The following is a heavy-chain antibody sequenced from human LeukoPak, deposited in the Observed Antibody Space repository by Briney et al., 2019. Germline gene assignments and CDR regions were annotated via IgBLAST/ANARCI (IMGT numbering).Heavy chain of an antibody. Sequence: GGSLRLSCAASRFILSDYSFNWVRQHPGKGLEWISYIGGDSVNRLYADSVKGRFTISRENAKNSNYLQMSSLRAEDTAVYYCVISFLSLMAVRKGGGFDVWGQGTMVTVSS. V-gene: IGHV3-48*01. D-gene: IGHD5-24*01. CDR1: RFILSDYS. J-gene: IGHJ3*01. CDR3: VISFLSLMAVRKGGGFDV. CDR2: IGGDSVNR.